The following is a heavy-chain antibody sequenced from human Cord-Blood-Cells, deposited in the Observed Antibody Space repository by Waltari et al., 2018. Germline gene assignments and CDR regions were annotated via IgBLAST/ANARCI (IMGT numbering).Heavy chain of an antibody. V-gene: IGHV3-30*18. Sequence: QVQLVESGGGVVQPGRSLRLSCAASGFTFSSYGMHWVRQAPGKGLEWVAVISYDGSNKYYADSVKGRFTISRDNSKNTLYLQMNSLRAEDTAVYYCAKERGPRGGIFGVVATTEAIYYGMDVWDQGP. CDR1: GFTFSSYG. D-gene: IGHD3-3*01. J-gene: IGHJ6*02. CDR2: ISYDGSNK. CDR3: AKERGPRGGIFGVVATTEAIYYGMDV.